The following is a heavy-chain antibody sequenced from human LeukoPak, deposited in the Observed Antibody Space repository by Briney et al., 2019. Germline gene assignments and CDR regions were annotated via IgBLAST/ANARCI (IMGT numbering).Heavy chain of an antibody. D-gene: IGHD2-15*01. CDR3: TGSLYHCSGGACYREDSLGY. Sequence: SETLSLTCTVSGGSISSSSYYWRWIRQPPGKGLEWIGSIYYSGSTYYNPSLKSRVTISVETSKNHFSLNLSSMTAADTAVYYCTGSLYHCSGGACYREDSLGYWGQGTLVTVTS. CDR1: GGSISSSSYY. J-gene: IGHJ4*02. CDR2: IYYSGST. V-gene: IGHV4-39*07.